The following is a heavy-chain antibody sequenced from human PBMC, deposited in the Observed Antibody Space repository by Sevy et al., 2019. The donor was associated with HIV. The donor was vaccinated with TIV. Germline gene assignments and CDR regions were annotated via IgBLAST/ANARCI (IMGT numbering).Heavy chain of an antibody. CDR3: ARRITGSYFDY. V-gene: IGHV4-39*01. CDR2: IYYSGST. Sequence: SETLSLTCTVSGGSISSSSYCWGWIRQPPGKGLEWIGSIYYSGSTYYNPSLKSRVTISVDTSKNQFSLKLSSVTAADTAVYYCARRITGSYFDYWGQGTLVTVSS. CDR1: GGSISSSSYC. J-gene: IGHJ4*02. D-gene: IGHD1-20*01.